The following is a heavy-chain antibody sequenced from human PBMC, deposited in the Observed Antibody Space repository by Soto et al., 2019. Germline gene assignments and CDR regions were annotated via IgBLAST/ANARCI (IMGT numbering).Heavy chain of an antibody. J-gene: IGHJ4*02. CDR1: GFTFSSYA. CDR3: ARDGPEWLRLGYLDY. D-gene: IGHD5-12*01. Sequence: GALRLSCAASGFTFSSYAMHWVRQAPGKGLEWVAVISYDGSNKYYADSVKGRFTISRDNSKNTLYLQMNSLRAEDTAVYYCARDGPEWLRLGYLDYWGQGTLVTVSS. V-gene: IGHV3-30-3*01. CDR2: ISYDGSNK.